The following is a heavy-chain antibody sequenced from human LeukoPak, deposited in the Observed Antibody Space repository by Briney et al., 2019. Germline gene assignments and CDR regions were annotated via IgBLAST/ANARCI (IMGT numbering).Heavy chain of an antibody. D-gene: IGHD3-22*01. J-gene: IGHJ4*02. CDR3: AREYYYDSTGYYGY. Sequence: GGSLRLSCAASGFTFSSYSMNWDRQAPGKGLEWVSSISSSSSYKYYADSVKGRFTISRDNAKNSLYLQMNSLRAEDTAVYYCAREYYYDSTGYYGYWGQGTLVTVSS. CDR1: GFTFSSYS. V-gene: IGHV3-21*01. CDR2: ISSSSSYK.